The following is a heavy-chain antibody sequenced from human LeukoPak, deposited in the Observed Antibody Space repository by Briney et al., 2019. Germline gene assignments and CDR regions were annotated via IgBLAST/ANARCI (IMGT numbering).Heavy chain of an antibody. CDR3: AREGSSTSWPH. Sequence: SVKVSCKASGGTFSSYAISWVRQARGQGLEWMGGIILIFDTANYAQKFKGRLTITADKSTSTAYMELSSLRSEDTAVYYCAREGSSTSWPHWGQGTLVTVSS. J-gene: IGHJ4*02. CDR2: IILIFDTA. D-gene: IGHD2-2*01. CDR1: GGTFSSYA. V-gene: IGHV1-69*06.